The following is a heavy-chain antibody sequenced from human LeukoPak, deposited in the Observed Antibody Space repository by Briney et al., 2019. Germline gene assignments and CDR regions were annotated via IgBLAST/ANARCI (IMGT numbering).Heavy chain of an antibody. Sequence: ASVKVSCKASGGTFSSYAISWVRQAPGQGLEWMGRIIPIFGTANYAQKFQGRVTITADKSTSTAYMELSSLRSEDTAVYYCARGYYGSGSYLDYYYYMDVWGKGTTVTVSS. J-gene: IGHJ6*03. CDR1: GGTFSSYA. D-gene: IGHD3-10*01. V-gene: IGHV1-69*06. CDR3: ARGYYGSGSYLDYYYYMDV. CDR2: IIPIFGTA.